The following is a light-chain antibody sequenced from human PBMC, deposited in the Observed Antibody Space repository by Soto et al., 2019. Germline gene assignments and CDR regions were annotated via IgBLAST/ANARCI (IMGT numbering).Light chain of an antibody. CDR1: QSVSSN. CDR2: GAS. CDR3: QQYNNWPPVT. Sequence: EIVMTQSPATLSVSPGERATLSCRASQSVSSNLAWYQQKPGQAPRLLIYGASTRDSGIPARFSGSRSGTKFALTISSLQSEDFAVYYCQQYNNWPPVTFGQGTRLEIK. J-gene: IGKJ5*01. V-gene: IGKV3-15*01.